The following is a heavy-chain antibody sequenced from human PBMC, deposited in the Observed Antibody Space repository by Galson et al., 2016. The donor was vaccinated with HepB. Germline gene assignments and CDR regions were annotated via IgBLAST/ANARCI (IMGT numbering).Heavy chain of an antibody. D-gene: IGHD2-21*01. CDR3: ARDVHLWGYPNSFDP. CDR2: ISSSSTTI. J-gene: IGHJ5*02. V-gene: IGHV3-48*01. Sequence: SLRLSCAASGFTFSNYSMNWVRQAPGKGLEWVSYISSSSTTIYYADSVKGRFTISRDDAKNSLYLQMNSLRAEDTALYYCARDVHLWGYPNSFDPWGQGTLVTVSS. CDR1: GFTFSNYS.